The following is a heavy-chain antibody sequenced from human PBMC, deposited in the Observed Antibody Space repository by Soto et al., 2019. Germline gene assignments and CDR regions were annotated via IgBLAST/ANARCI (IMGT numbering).Heavy chain of an antibody. Sequence: PGGSLILSCAASGFTFGSYGMHWVRQAPGKGLEWVAVISYDGTNKYYGDSVKGRFTISRDNSEKTVYLQMSSLRPEDTAVYYCAKDLWGDGSPLEYWGQGTLVTAPQ. CDR3: AKDLWGDGSPLEY. V-gene: IGHV3-30*18. J-gene: IGHJ4*02. D-gene: IGHD2-21*01. CDR2: ISYDGTNK. CDR1: GFTFGSYG.